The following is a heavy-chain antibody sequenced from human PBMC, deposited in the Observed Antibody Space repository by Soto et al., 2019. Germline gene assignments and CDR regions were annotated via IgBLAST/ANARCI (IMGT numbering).Heavy chain of an antibody. J-gene: IGHJ4*02. Sequence: PSETLSLTCTVSGGSISSGGYYWSWIRQHPGKGLEWIGYIYYSGSTYYNPPLKSRVTISIDRSKNQFSLKLSSVTAADTAVYYCARRYGASFDYWGQGTLVTVSS. V-gene: IGHV4-31*03. D-gene: IGHD4-17*01. CDR1: GGSISSGGYY. CDR2: IYYSGST. CDR3: ARRYGASFDY.